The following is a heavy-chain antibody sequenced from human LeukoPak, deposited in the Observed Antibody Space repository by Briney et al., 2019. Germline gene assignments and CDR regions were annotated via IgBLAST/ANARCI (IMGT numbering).Heavy chain of an antibody. CDR3: ARVHYVGNGMDV. Sequence: GGSLRLSCAASGFTFSSYGMHWVSQARGKGLEWVAVIWYDGSNKYYADSVKGRFTISRDNSKNTLYLQMNSLRAEDTAVYYCARVHYVGNGMDVWGKGTTVTVSS. J-gene: IGHJ6*04. D-gene: IGHD1-26*01. V-gene: IGHV3-33*01. CDR2: IWYDGSNK. CDR1: GFTFSSYG.